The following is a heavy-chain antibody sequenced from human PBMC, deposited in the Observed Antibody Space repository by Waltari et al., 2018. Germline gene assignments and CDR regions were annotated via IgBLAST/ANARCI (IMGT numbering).Heavy chain of an antibody. CDR3: ARSPTTVTTWFDY. J-gene: IGHJ4*02. CDR1: RFTFSDYY. CDR2: IGSSGSTN. D-gene: IGHD4-17*01. Sequence: QVQLVESGGGLVKPGGSLRLSCAASRFTFSDYYMSWIRQAPGKGLEWVSYIGSSGSTNYNPSLKSRVTISVDTSKNQFSLKLSSVTAADTAVYYCARSPTTVTTWFDYWGQGTLVTVSS. V-gene: IGHV3-11*04.